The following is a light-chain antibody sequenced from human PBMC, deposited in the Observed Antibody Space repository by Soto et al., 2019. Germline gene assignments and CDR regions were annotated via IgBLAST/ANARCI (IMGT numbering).Light chain of an antibody. J-gene: IGKJ1*01. CDR2: DGS. CDR1: QSISSW. V-gene: IGKV1-5*01. CDR3: HQYNSYFQT. Sequence: DIQMTQYPSTLSASVGDRVSITCRASQSISSWLAWYRQKAGKAPKLLIYDGSSLESGVPSRFSGSGSGTEFTLNISCLQPDDFATYYCHQYNSYFQTFGQGTKVDI.